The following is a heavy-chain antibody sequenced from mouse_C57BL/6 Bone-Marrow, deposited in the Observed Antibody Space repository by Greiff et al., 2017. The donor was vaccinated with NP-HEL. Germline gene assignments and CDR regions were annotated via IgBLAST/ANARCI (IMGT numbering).Heavy chain of an antibody. D-gene: IGHD1-1*01. V-gene: IGHV5-16*01. CDR1: GFTFSDYY. CDR3: ARDYEYYAMDY. Sequence: EVQRVESEGGLVQPGSSMKLSCTASGFTFSDYYMAWVRQVPEKGLEWVANINYDGSSTYYLDSLKSRFIISRYNAKNILYLQMSSLKSEDTATYYCARDYEYYAMDYWGQGTSVTVSS. J-gene: IGHJ4*01. CDR2: INYDGSST.